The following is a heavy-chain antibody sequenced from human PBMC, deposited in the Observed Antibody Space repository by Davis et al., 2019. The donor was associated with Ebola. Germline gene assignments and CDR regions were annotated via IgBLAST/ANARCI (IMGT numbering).Heavy chain of an antibody. J-gene: IGHJ4*02. CDR3: ARRSTYCGGDCFDY. CDR1: GFTFSSYD. Sequence: PGGSLRLSCAASGFTFSSYDMHCVRQATGKVLELVSAIATAGDAYYPGSVKGRFTISRENAKNSLYLQMNSLRAGYTAVYYCARRSTYCGGDCFDYSGQGTLVTVSS. V-gene: IGHV3-13*01. D-gene: IGHD2-21*01. CDR2: IATAGDA.